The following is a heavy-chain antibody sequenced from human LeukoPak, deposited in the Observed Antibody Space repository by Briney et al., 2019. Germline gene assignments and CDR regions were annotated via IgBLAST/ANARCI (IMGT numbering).Heavy chain of an antibody. Sequence: GGSLRLSCAASGFTFSSYAMSWVRQAPGKGLEWVSAISGSGGSTHYADSVKGRFTLSRDNSKNTLCLQMNSLRAEDTAVYYCAFQPTYLWETHHSIVADSWGQGTLVTVSS. CDR2: ISGSGGST. CDR1: GFTFSSYA. J-gene: IGHJ4*02. D-gene: IGHD3-16*01. CDR3: AFQPTYLWETHHSIVADS. V-gene: IGHV3-23*01.